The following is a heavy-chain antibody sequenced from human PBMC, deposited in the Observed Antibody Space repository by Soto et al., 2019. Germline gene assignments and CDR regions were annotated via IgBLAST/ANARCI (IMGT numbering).Heavy chain of an antibody. CDR1: GYSFTSYW. CDR2: IDPSDSYT. D-gene: IGHD6-13*01. J-gene: IGHJ5*02. V-gene: IGHV5-10-1*01. Sequence: PGESLKISCKGSGYSFTSYWISWVRQMPGKGLEWMGRIDPSDSYTNYSPSFQGHVTISADKSISTAYLQWSSLKASDTAMYYCARRHSSSSAFDPWGQGTLVTVSS. CDR3: ARRHSSSSAFDP.